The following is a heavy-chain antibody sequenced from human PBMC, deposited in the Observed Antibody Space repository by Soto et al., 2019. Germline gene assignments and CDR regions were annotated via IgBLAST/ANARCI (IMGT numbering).Heavy chain of an antibody. Sequence: QVQLVESGGGVVQPGRSLRLSCAASGFTFGSYGMHWVRQAPGKGLEWVAVMSYDGSNKYYADSVKGRFTSSRDNSKNTLYLQMNSLRAEDTAVYYCAKGSSWFDPWGQGTLVTVSS. CDR2: MSYDGSNK. J-gene: IGHJ5*02. CDR1: GFTFGSYG. V-gene: IGHV3-30*18. D-gene: IGHD2-2*01. CDR3: AKGSSWFDP.